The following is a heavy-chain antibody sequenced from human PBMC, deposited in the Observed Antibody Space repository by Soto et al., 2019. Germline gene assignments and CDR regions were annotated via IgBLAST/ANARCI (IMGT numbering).Heavy chain of an antibody. CDR2: IYYTGRA. CDR1: GGSISDYY. D-gene: IGHD4-17*01. Sequence: QVQLQESGPGLVNPSETLSLTCTVFGGSISDYYWIWIRQSPGKGLEWIAYIYYTGRASYNPSLKSRVSISVDTSKNQFSLNLNSVTAADTAVYYCAIMSNDYGGNGAFDYWGQGTLVTVSS. CDR3: AIMSNDYGGNGAFDY. J-gene: IGHJ4*02. V-gene: IGHV4-59*01.